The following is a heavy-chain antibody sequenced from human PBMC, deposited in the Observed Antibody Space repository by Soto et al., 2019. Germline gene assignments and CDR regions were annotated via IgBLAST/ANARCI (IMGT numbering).Heavy chain of an antibody. CDR1: GYTFNTYY. CDR2: IHPSGGGT. D-gene: IGHD2-21*02. V-gene: IGHV1-46*02. CDR3: ARGGHIAVVTASFDN. J-gene: IGHJ4*02. Sequence: QVQLVQSGAEGRKPGASVKVSCKPSGYTFNTYYLHWLRQAPGQALEWMGVIHPSGGGTTYGQKFLGRVTVTRDTSTTTVFMELSSLRSDDTAVYYCARGGHIAVVTASFDNWGQGTLVTVSS.